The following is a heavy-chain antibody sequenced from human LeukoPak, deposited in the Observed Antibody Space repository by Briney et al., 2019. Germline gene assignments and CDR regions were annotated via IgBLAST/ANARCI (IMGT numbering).Heavy chain of an antibody. Sequence: PSGTLSLTCAVSGGSFSSSKWWSWVRQPPGKGLEWIGEIYHSGSTNYNPSLKSRVTISVDKSKNQFSLKLSSVTAADTAVYYCARGLFYSSSWYYFDYWGQGTLVTVSS. CDR3: ARGLFYSSSWYYFDY. CDR1: GGSFSSSKW. D-gene: IGHD6-13*01. CDR2: IYHSGST. V-gene: IGHV4-4*02. J-gene: IGHJ4*02.